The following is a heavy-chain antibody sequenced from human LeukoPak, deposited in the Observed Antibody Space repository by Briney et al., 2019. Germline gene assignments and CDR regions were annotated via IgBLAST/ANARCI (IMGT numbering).Heavy chain of an antibody. Sequence: GGSLRLSCAASGFTFSSYSMNWVRQAPGKGLEWVSSISSSSSYIYYADSVKGRFTISRDNAKNSLYLQMNSLRAEDTAVYYCARDPGGYSYGGTGGYWGQGTLVTVSS. CDR3: ARDPGGYSYGGTGGY. D-gene: IGHD5-18*01. CDR1: GFTFSSYS. V-gene: IGHV3-21*01. CDR2: ISSSSSYI. J-gene: IGHJ4*02.